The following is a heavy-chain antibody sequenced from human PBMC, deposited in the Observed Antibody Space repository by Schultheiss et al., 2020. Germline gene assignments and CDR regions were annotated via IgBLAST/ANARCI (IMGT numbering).Heavy chain of an antibody. D-gene: IGHD1-26*01. CDR2: ISGSGGST. J-gene: IGHJ6*02. V-gene: IGHV3-23*01. CDR3: ARRSGSYYRMDV. CDR1: GFTFSSYS. Sequence: GGSLRLSCAASGFTFSSYSMNWVRQAPGKGLEWVSAISGSGGSTYYADSVKGRFTISRDNSKNTLYLQMNSLRAEDTAVYYCARRSGSYYRMDVWGQGTTVTVSS.